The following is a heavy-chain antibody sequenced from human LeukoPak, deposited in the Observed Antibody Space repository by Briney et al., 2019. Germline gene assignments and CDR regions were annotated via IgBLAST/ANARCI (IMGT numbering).Heavy chain of an antibody. V-gene: IGHV1-2*02. Sequence: ASVKVSCKTSGYTFTDYYMHWVRQAPGQGFEWIGCINPNDGDTNYAQKFQGRVTMTRDTSISTAHMEVSRLRSDDTAVYYCARANFLYCSSTTCLFDYWGQGTLVTVSS. D-gene: IGHD2-2*01. CDR2: INPNDGDT. CDR1: GYTFTDYY. CDR3: ARANFLYCSSTTCLFDY. J-gene: IGHJ4*02.